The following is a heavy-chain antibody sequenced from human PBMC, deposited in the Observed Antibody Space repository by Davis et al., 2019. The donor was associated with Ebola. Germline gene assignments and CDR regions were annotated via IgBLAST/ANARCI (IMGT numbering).Heavy chain of an antibody. CDR3: AKLRSHEYSDSSDDFYLDL. J-gene: IGHJ2*01. D-gene: IGHD5-12*01. Sequence: PGGSLRLSCVASGFTFTTSTMHWVRQAPGKGLEWVAVISSDGGRAYYADSVEGRVTISKDNTGNTLYLQMKALTAEDTALYYCAKLRSHEYSDSSDDFYLDLWGRGTLVTVSS. CDR1: GFTFTTST. V-gene: IGHV3-30*18. CDR2: ISSDGGRA.